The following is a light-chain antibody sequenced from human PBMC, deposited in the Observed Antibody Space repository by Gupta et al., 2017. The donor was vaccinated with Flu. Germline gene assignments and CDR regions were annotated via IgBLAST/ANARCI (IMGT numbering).Light chain of an antibody. J-gene: IGKJ2*02. Sequence: EIVLTQSPATLSLSPGERSTLSCRARQSVSSYLAWCQQKPGQAPRLLIYDASKRATGIPARFCGSGCGRDLSLTTSSRAPEDFAVYYCQQHSNWPPCTFGQGTKLEIK. CDR3: QQHSNWPPCT. CDR2: DAS. V-gene: IGKV3-11*02. CDR1: QSVSSY.